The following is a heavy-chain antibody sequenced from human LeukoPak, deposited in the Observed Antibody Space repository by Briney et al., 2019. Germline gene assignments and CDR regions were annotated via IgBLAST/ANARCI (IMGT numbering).Heavy chain of an antibody. D-gene: IGHD3-10*01. CDR2: IKSKTDGETT. V-gene: IGHV3-15*01. Sequence: PGGSLRLSCAASGFTFSSYEMNWVRQAPGKGLEWVGRIKSKTDGETTDYAAPVKGRFTISRDDSKNTLCLQMNSLKPEDTAVYYCTTDKTFHYGSESYPFDYWGQGTLVTVSS. J-gene: IGHJ4*02. CDR3: TTDKTFHYGSESYPFDY. CDR1: GFTFSSYE.